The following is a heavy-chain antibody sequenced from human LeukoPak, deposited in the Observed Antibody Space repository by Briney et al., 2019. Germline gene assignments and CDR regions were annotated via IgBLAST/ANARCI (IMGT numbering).Heavy chain of an antibody. J-gene: IGHJ4*02. Sequence: SETLSLTCTVSGGSISSSSYYWGWIRQPPGKGLEWIGSIYHSGSTYYNPSLKSRVTISVDTSKNQFSLKLSSVTAADTAVYYCARYGSGSYYRPNSFDYWGQGTLVTVSS. V-gene: IGHV4-39*07. CDR2: IYHSGST. D-gene: IGHD3-10*01. CDR3: ARYGSGSYYRPNSFDY. CDR1: GGSISSSSYY.